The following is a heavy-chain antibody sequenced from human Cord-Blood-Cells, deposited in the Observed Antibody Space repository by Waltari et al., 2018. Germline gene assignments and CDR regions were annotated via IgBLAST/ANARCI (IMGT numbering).Heavy chain of an antibody. CDR1: GYTFTSYG. CDR3: VRVISEYQLLLSFDP. Sequence: QVQLVQSGAEVKKPGASVKVSCKASGYTFTSYGISWVRQAPGQGLEWMGWISAYNGNTNYAQKLQGRVTMTTDTSTSTAYMELRSLRSDDTAVYYCVRVISEYQLLLSFDPWGQGTLVTVSS. D-gene: IGHD2-2*01. V-gene: IGHV1-18*04. CDR2: ISAYNGNT. J-gene: IGHJ5*02.